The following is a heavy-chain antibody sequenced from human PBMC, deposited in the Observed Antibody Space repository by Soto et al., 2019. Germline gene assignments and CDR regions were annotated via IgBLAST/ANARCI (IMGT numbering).Heavy chain of an antibody. Sequence: EVQLVESGGGLVQPGRSLRLSCAASGFTFDDYAMHWVRQAPGKGLERVSGISWNSGSIGYADSVKGRFTISRDNAKNSLYLQMNSLRAEDTALYYCAKDMRWELLMSPFDYWGQGTLVTVSS. V-gene: IGHV3-9*01. CDR3: AKDMRWELLMSPFDY. CDR2: ISWNSGSI. CDR1: GFTFDDYA. J-gene: IGHJ4*02. D-gene: IGHD1-26*01.